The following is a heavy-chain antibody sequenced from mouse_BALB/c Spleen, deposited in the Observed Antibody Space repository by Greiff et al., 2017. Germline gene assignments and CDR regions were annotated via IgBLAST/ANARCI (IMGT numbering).Heavy chain of an antibody. CDR1: GYTFSSYC. CDR2: ILPGSGST. J-gene: IGHJ3*01. V-gene: IGHV1-9*01. CDR3: AGRGDDGDL. D-gene: IGHD2-13*01. Sequence: QVQLQQSGAELMKPGASVKISCKATGYTFSSYCIEWVKQRPGHGLEWIGEILPGSGSTNYNEKFKGKATFTAATSSNTAYMQRSSLTYEDSAVYYSAGRGDDGDLWGQGTLVTGSA.